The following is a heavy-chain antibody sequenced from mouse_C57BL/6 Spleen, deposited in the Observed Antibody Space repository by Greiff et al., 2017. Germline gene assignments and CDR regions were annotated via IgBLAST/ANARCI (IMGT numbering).Heavy chain of an antibody. Sequence: EVQLVESGGGLVQPKGSLKLSCAASGFSFNTYAMNWVRQAPGKGLEWVARIRSKSNNYATYYADSVKDRFTISRDDSESMLYLQLNNLKTEDTAMYYCVRGDYDTWFAYWGQGTLVTDSA. V-gene: IGHV10-1*01. D-gene: IGHD2-4*01. J-gene: IGHJ3*01. CDR1: GFSFNTYA. CDR2: IRSKSNNYAT. CDR3: VRGDYDTWFAY.